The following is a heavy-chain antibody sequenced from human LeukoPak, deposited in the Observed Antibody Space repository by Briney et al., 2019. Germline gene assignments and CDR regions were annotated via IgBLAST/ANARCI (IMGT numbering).Heavy chain of an antibody. CDR1: GGTFSSYA. J-gene: IGHJ6*02. CDR2: IIPIFGTA. Sequence: SVKVSCKASGGTFSSYAISWVRQAPGQGLEWMGGIIPIFGTANYAQKFQGRVTITADESTSTAYMELSSLRSEDTAVYYCAREWGAAAAGEDYYYGMDVWGQGTTVTVSS. D-gene: IGHD6-13*01. CDR3: AREWGAAAAGEDYYYGMDV. V-gene: IGHV1-69*13.